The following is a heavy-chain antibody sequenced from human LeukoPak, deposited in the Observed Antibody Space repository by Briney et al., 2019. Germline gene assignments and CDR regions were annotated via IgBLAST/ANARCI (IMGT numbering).Heavy chain of an antibody. CDR2: ISGSGGST. Sequence: GGSLRLSCAASGFTFSSYAMSWARQAPGKGLEWVSAISGSGGSTYYADSVKGRFTISRDNSKNTLYLQMNSLRAEGTAVYYCAKAFRAAYYYDSSGDNWGQGTLVTVSS. CDR3: AKAFRAAYYYDSSGDN. CDR1: GFTFSSYA. J-gene: IGHJ4*02. V-gene: IGHV3-23*01. D-gene: IGHD3-22*01.